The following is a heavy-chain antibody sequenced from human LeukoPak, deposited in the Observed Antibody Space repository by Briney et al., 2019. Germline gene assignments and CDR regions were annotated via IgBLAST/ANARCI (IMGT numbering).Heavy chain of an antibody. CDR3: ARDPIAAVRFDY. D-gene: IGHD6-13*01. CDR2: IWYDGSNK. V-gene: IGHV3-33*01. CDR1: GFTFSNYG. Sequence: QAGGSLRRSCAASGFTFSNYGMHWVRQAPGKGLEWVAVIWYDGSNKYYADSVKGRFTISRDNSKNTLYLQINSLRAEDTAVYYCARDPIAAVRFDYWGQGTLVTVSS. J-gene: IGHJ4*02.